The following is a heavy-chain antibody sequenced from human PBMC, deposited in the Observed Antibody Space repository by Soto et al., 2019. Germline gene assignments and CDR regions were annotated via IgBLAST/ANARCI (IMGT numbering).Heavy chain of an antibody. CDR2: ISGSGDNT. CDR3: AKDGGSSYIPYFFDY. CDR1: GFTFSTYA. V-gene: IGHV3-23*01. J-gene: IGHJ4*02. Sequence: EVQLLESGGGLLQPGGSLRLSCAASGFTFSTYAMSWVRQAPGKGLEWASAISGSGDNTNFADSVKGRFTISRDNSKNTLYLQMNSLRAEDTAVYYCAKDGGSSYIPYFFDYWGQGTLVTVSS. D-gene: IGHD6-13*01.